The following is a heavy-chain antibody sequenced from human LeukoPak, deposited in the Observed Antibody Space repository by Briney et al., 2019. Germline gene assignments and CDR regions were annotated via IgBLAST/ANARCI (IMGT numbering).Heavy chain of an antibody. CDR1: GXX. CDR2: INHSGXT. D-gene: IGHD3-10*01. CDR3: XXXXXXXTRGWFDP. V-gene: IGHV4-34*01. J-gene: IGHJ5*02. Sequence: GXXXXXIRXXPXKXXXXIGEINHSGXTXXNPSLKSRVTISVXXXKXXFSLKLSSVTAADTAVYYCXXXXXXXTRGWFDPWGQGTLVTVSS.